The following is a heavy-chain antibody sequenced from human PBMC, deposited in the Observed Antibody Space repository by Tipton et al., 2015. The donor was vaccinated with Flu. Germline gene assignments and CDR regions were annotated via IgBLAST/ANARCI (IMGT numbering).Heavy chain of an antibody. V-gene: IGHV1-8*01. J-gene: IGHJ2*01. D-gene: IGHD1-1*01. CDR3: ARNRQLSLYFDL. Sequence: QLVQSGAETKKPGASVKVSCKASGYTFSSYEINWVRQATGQGLEWMGWMNPNSGNTGYAQKFQGRVTMTRNTSISTAYMELTSLTSEDTAVYYCARNRQLSLYFDLWGHGTLVTVSS. CDR2: MNPNSGNT. CDR1: GYTFSSYE.